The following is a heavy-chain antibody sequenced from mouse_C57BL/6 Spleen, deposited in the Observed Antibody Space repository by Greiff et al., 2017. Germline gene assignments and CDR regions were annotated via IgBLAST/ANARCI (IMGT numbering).Heavy chain of an antibody. CDR2: INYDGSST. CDR1: GFTFSDYY. CDR3: AREGWYLDY. J-gene: IGHJ2*01. V-gene: IGHV5-16*01. Sequence: EVNVVESEGGLVQPGSSMKLSCTASGFTFSDYYMAWVRQVPEKGLEWVANINYDGSSTYYLDSLKSRFIISRDNAKNILYLQMSSLKSEDTATYYCAREGWYLDYWGQGTTLTVSS. D-gene: IGHD2-3*01.